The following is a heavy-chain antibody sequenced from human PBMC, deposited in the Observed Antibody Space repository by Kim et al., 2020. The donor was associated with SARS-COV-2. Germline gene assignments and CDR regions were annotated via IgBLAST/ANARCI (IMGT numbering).Heavy chain of an antibody. CDR2: ISWDGGST. J-gene: IGHJ4*02. V-gene: IGHV3-43*01. Sequence: GGSLRLSCAASGFTFDDYTMHWVRQAPGKGLEWVSLISWDGGSTYYADSVKGRFTISRDNSKNSLYLQMNSLRTEDTALYYCAKDMSPDTAMVTPGFDYWGQGTLVTVSS. CDR3: AKDMSPDTAMVTPGFDY. CDR1: GFTFDDYT. D-gene: IGHD5-18*01.